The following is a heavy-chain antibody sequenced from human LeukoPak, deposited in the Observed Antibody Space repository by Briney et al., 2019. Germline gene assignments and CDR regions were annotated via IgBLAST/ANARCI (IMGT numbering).Heavy chain of an antibody. J-gene: IGHJ6*02. V-gene: IGHV1-46*01. CDR2: INPSGGST. Sequence: ASVKVSCKGSGYTFTSYYMHWVRQAPGQRLEWMGLINPSGGSTSYAQKFQGRVTMTRDTSTSTVYKELSSLRSEDTAVYYCARDDYYGSGSYYNPYGMGVWGQGTTVTVSS. CDR3: ARDDYYGSGSYYNPYGMGV. CDR1: GYTFTSYY. D-gene: IGHD3-10*01.